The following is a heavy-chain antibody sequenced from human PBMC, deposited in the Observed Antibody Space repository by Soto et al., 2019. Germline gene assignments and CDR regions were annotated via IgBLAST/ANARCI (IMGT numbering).Heavy chain of an antibody. Sequence: QVQLVESGGGVVQPGRSLRLSCAASGFTFSSYGMHWVRQAPGKGLEWVAVISYDGSNKYYADSVKGRFTISRDNSKNTLYLQMNSLRAEDTAVHYCARHDYGDLFDYWGQGTLVTVSS. V-gene: IGHV3-30*03. CDR2: ISYDGSNK. CDR1: GFTFSSYG. J-gene: IGHJ4*02. CDR3: ARHDYGDLFDY. D-gene: IGHD4-17*01.